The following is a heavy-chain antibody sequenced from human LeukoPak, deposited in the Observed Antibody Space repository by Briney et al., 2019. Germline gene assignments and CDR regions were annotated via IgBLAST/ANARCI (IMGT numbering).Heavy chain of an antibody. CDR1: GGSISSGGYY. V-gene: IGHV4-30-2*01. CDR2: IYHSGST. CDR3: ARDPLYWSGRYGGFDI. Sequence: SETLSLTCTVSGGSISSGGYYWSWIRQPPGKGLEWIGYIYHSGSTYYNPSLKSRVTISVDRSKNQFSLKLSSVTAADTAVYYCARDPLYWSGRYGGFDIWGQGTMVTVAS. J-gene: IGHJ3*02. D-gene: IGHD2-15*01.